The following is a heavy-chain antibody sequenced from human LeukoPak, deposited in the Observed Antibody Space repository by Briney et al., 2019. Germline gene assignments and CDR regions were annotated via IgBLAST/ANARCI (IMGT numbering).Heavy chain of an antibody. CDR3: ARDSPRGATGLLDS. CDR1: GFTFRSYA. CDR2: ISHDASNL. V-gene: IGHV3-30-3*01. Sequence: GGSLRLSCTASGFTFRSYALHWVRQAPGKGLEWVAVISHDASNLYYADSVEGRFTISRDNSRNKVWLQMNSLTTDDTATYYCARDSPRGATGLLDSWGQGTLVTVSS. J-gene: IGHJ4*02. D-gene: IGHD1-26*01.